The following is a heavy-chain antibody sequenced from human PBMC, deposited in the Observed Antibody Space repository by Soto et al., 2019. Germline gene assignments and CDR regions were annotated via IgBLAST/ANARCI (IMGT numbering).Heavy chain of an antibody. CDR1: GGSISSGGYY. Sequence: QVQLQESGPGLVKPSQTLSLTCTVSGGSISSGGYYWSWIRQHPGKGLEWIGYIYYSGSTYYNPSLESRVTIAVDTSKNQFSLKLSSVTAADTAVYYCARGNTGYSSRGWFDPWGQGTLVTVSS. CDR3: ARGNTGYSSRGWFDP. V-gene: IGHV4-31*03. D-gene: IGHD6-13*01. CDR2: IYYSGST. J-gene: IGHJ5*02.